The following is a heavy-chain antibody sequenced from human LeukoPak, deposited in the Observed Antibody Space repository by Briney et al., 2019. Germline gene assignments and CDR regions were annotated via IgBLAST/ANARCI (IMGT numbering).Heavy chain of an antibody. CDR3: AKDMGSSAVAPDTFDI. J-gene: IGHJ3*02. Sequence: PGRSLRLSCAASGFTFDDYAMHWVRQAPEKGLEWVSGISWNSGSIGYADSVKGRFTISRDNAKNSLYLQMNSLRAEDTALYYCAKDMGSSAVAPDTFDIWGQGTMVTVSS. V-gene: IGHV3-9*01. D-gene: IGHD6-19*01. CDR2: ISWNSGSI. CDR1: GFTFDDYA.